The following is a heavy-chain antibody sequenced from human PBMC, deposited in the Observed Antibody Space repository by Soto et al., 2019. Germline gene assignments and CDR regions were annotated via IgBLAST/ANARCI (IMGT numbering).Heavy chain of an antibody. V-gene: IGHV3-7*01. CDR2: IKQDGSEK. CDR3: ARDNKVGVTNFDF. J-gene: IGHJ4*02. D-gene: IGHD1-26*01. Sequence: GGSLRLSCAASGFTFSSYWMSWVRQAPGKGLEWVANIKQDGSEKYYVDSVKGRFTISRDNAKNSLYLQMNSLRAEDTAVYYCARDNKVGVTNFDFWGQGTLVTVSS. CDR1: GFTFSSYW.